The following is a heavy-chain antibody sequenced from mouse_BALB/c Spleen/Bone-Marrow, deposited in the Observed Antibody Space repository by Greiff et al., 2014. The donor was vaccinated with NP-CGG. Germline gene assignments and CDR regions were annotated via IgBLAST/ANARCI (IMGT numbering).Heavy chain of an antibody. CDR3: ARRQFITTASGMAY. Sequence: EVQLQQSGPELVKPGASVKMSCKASGYTFTSYVMHWVKQKPGQGLEWIGYINPYNDGTKYNEKFKGKATLTSDKSSSTAYMELSSLTSEDSAVYYFARRQFITTASGMAYWGQGTLVTVSS. D-gene: IGHD1-2*01. J-gene: IGHJ3*01. CDR2: INPYNDGT. V-gene: IGHV1-14*01. CDR1: GYTFTSYV.